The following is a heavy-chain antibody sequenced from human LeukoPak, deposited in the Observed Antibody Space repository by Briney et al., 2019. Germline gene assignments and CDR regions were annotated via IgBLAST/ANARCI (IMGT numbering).Heavy chain of an antibody. J-gene: IGHJ5*02. Sequence: GGSLRLSCAASGFTFSSYAMSWVRQAPGKGLEWVSAISGSGGSTYYADSVKDRFTISRDNAKNSLYLQMDSLRAEDTAVYYCATQSPYYYDSSGYSKNWFDPWGQGTLVTVSS. CDR1: GFTFSSYA. CDR2: ISGSGGST. CDR3: ATQSPYYYDSSGYSKNWFDP. D-gene: IGHD3-22*01. V-gene: IGHV3-23*01.